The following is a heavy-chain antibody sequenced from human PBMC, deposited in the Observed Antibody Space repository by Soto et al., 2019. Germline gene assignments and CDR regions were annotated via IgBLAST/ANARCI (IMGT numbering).Heavy chain of an antibody. CDR1: GFTFSSYS. CDR3: ARDFKESQYYYYCMDV. V-gene: IGHV3-21*06. Sequence: ESGGGLVKPGGSLRLSCVVSGFTFSSYSMNWVRQAPGKGLKWVSSISSGSNYTYYADSVKGRFTISRDNAKNSVYLQMNSLRAEDTALYYCARDFKESQYYYYCMDVWGKGTTVTVSS. J-gene: IGHJ6*03. CDR2: ISSGSNYT. D-gene: IGHD3-10*01.